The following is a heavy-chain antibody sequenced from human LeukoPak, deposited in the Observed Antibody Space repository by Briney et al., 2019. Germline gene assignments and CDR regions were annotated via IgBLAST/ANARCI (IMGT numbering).Heavy chain of an antibody. CDR3: TTVVIVVVPAGRGPINY. Sequence: GGSLRLSCAASGFTFSNAWMSWVRQAPGKGLEWVGRIKSKTDGGTTDYAAPVKGRFTISRDDSKNTLYLQMNSLKTEDTAVYYCTTVVIVVVPAGRGPINYWGQGTLVTVSS. D-gene: IGHD2-2*01. CDR2: IKSKTDGGTT. V-gene: IGHV3-15*01. J-gene: IGHJ4*02. CDR1: GFTFSNAW.